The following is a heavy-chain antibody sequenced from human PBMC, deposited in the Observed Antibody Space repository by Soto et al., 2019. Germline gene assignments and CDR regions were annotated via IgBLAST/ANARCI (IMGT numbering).Heavy chain of an antibody. V-gene: IGHV1-2*02. CDR2: INPTTGDT. D-gene: IGHD2-21*01. Sequence: ASVKVSCKASGYRFTGYHIYWVRQVPGQGLEWMGWINPTTGDTIYAQKFQGRVSMTRDTSVSTAYMELTRLRSDDTAVYYCAREKIALLQYWGHGTLVPVSS. J-gene: IGHJ4*01. CDR1: GYRFTGYH. CDR3: AREKIALLQY.